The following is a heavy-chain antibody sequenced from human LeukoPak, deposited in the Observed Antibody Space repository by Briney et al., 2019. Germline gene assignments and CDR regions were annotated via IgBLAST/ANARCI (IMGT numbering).Heavy chain of an antibody. J-gene: IGHJ4*02. CDR1: GYTFTTYE. Sequence: ASVKVSCKASGYTFTTYEINWVRQATGQGLEWMGWMSPNSGNTGYAQKFQGRVTLTRDTSISTAYMELSSLTSEDTAVYYCARNAPKTGDFFYWGQGTLVSVSS. V-gene: IGHV1-8*01. CDR2: MSPNSGNT. D-gene: IGHD7-27*01. CDR3: ARNAPKTGDFFY.